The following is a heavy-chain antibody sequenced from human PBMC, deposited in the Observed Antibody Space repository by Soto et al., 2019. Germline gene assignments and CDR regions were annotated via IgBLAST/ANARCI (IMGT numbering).Heavy chain of an antibody. V-gene: IGHV4-61*01. CDR2: FHNGGGT. J-gene: IGHJ4*02. CDR1: GDSVSSGSYY. D-gene: IGHD3-22*01. CDR3: ARTNSRGHWAAWY. Sequence: PSETLSLACTVSGDSVSSGSYYWSWIRQPPGKGLEWIGNFHNGGGTDYNPSLKSRVTISVDTSKNQFSLKLSSVIAADTAVYYCARTNSRGHWAAWYWGQGTLVTVSS.